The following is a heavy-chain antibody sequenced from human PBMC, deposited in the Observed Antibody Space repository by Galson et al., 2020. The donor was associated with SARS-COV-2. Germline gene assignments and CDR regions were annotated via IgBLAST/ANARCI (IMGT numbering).Heavy chain of an antibody. J-gene: IGHJ6*02. Sequence: RQIPGKGLDWMRIIYPGNALTIYSPAFQGQVTISADKSINTTNLQWSSLKASDTDMYYCARSPWGNENLSDYYYYGMDVWGQGTTVTVSS. D-gene: IGHD7-27*01. V-gene: IGHV5-51*01. CDR3: ARSPWGNENLSDYYYYGMDV. CDR2: IYPGNALT.